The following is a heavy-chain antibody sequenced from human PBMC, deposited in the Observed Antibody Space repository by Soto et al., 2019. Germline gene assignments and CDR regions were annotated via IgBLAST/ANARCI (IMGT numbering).Heavy chain of an antibody. CDR1: GFTFSGHS. CDR2: ITSSSSYI. J-gene: IGHJ4*02. Sequence: EVQLVESGGGLVEPGGSLRLSCAASGFTFSGHSMNWVRQAPGKGLEWVSSITSSSSYIYYADSVKGRFAISRDNAENSLYLQMNSLRAEDTAVYYCARVRSGDYAPPYYCDYWGQGVLVTVSS. CDR3: ARVRSGDYAPPYYCDY. V-gene: IGHV3-21*01. D-gene: IGHD4-17*01.